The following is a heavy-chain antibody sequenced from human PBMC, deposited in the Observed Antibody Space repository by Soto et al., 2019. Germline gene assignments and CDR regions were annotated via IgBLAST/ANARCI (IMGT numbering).Heavy chain of an antibody. CDR2: ISGSGVST. V-gene: IGHV3-23*01. D-gene: IGHD2-2*02. CDR1: GFTFSSYA. CDR3: AKDGAGSYTD. Sequence: PGGSLKLSCAASGFTFSSYAMSWVRQGPGKGLEWVSAISGSGVSTYYADSVKGRFTISRDNSKNTLYLQMNSLRAEDTSVYYLAKDGAGSYTDWGQGTLVTVSS. J-gene: IGHJ4*02.